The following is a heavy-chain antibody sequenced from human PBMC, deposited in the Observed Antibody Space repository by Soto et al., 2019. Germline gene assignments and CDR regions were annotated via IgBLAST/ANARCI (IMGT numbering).Heavy chain of an antibody. Sequence: EVQLVESGGGLVQPGGSLILSCAASGFTFSHYSMNWVRQAPGKGLEWVSYISSSSSTIYYAVSVKGRFTISRDNAKNSRVMEMNCRMSVDTTVYYSGKDIDVGGKVTLVTVSS. J-gene: IGHJ4*02. CDR3: GKDIDV. CDR1: GFTFSHYS. CDR2: ISSSSSTI. V-gene: IGHV3-48*01. D-gene: IGHD2-15*01.